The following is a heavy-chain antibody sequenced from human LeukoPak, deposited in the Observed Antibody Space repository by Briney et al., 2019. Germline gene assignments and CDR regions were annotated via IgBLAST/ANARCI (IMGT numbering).Heavy chain of an antibody. D-gene: IGHD3-22*01. CDR3: ARRSRYYDSSGYYQFDY. J-gene: IGHJ4*02. Sequence: SETLSLTCTVSGGSISSGDYSWSWIRQPPGKGLEWIGYIYYSGSTYYNPSLKSRVTISVDTSKNQFSLKLSSVTAADTAVYYCARRSRYYDSSGYYQFDYWGQGTLVTVSS. V-gene: IGHV4-30-4*01. CDR1: GGSISSGDYS. CDR2: IYYSGST.